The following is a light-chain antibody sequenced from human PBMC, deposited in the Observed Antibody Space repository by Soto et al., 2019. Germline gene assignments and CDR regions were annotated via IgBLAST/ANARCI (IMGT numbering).Light chain of an antibody. J-gene: IGKJ1*01. CDR2: KAS. Sequence: DIQMTQSPSTLSASVGDRVTITCRASQSISVWLAWYQQKPGKAPNLLIYKASTLQSGVPSRFSGSGSGTEFTLTISGLQPDDFANYHCQQYNLYSWTFGQGTKVEI. CDR1: QSISVW. V-gene: IGKV1-5*03. CDR3: QQYNLYSWT.